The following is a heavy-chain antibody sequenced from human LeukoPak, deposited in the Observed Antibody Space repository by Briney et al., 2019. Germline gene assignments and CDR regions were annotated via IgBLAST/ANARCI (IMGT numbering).Heavy chain of an antibody. CDR3: ARGALGYCSGGSCYGSSGYMDV. J-gene: IGHJ6*03. D-gene: IGHD2-15*01. V-gene: IGHV1-18*01. CDR2: ISAYNGNT. CDR1: GYTFTSYG. Sequence: ASVKVSCKASGYTFTSYGISWVRQAPRQGLEWMGWISAYNGNTNYAQKLQGRVTMTTDTSTSTAYMELRSLRSDDTAVYYCARGALGYCSGGSCYGSSGYMDVWGKGTTVTVSS.